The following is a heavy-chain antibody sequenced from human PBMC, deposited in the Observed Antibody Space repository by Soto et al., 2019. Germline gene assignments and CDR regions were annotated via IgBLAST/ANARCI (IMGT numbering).Heavy chain of an antibody. Sequence: GASVKVSCKASGYTFTSYGISWVRQAPGQGLEWMGWISAYNGNTNYAQKLQGRVTMTTDTSTSTAYMELRSLRSDDTAVYYCARGNLNLRFLEWLPNYFDYWGQGTLVTVSS. CDR3: ARGNLNLRFLEWLPNYFDY. CDR2: ISAYNGNT. CDR1: GYTFTSYG. J-gene: IGHJ4*02. D-gene: IGHD3-3*01. V-gene: IGHV1-18*04.